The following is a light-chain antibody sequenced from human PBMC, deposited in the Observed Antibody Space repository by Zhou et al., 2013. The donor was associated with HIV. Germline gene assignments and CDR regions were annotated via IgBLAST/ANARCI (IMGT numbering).Light chain of an antibody. CDR1: QSISNY. CDR3: QQYYSTPLT. J-gene: IGKJ5*01. V-gene: IGKV1-NL1*01. CDR2: AAS. Sequence: DIQMTQSPSSLSASVGDRVTITCRASQSISNYLNWYQQKPGKAPKLLIYAASRLESGVPSRFSGSGSGTDYTLTISSLQPEDFATYYCQQYYSTPLTFGQGTRLEIK.